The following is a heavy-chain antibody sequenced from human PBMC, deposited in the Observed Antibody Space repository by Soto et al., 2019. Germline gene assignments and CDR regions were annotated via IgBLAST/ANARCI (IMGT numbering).Heavy chain of an antibody. CDR2: IIPIFGTA. J-gene: IGHJ3*01. CDR1: GGTFSSYA. V-gene: IGHV1-69*13. Sequence: SVKVSCKASGGTFSSYAISWVRQAPGQGLEWMGGIIPIFGTANYAQKFQGRVTITADESTSTAYMELSSLRSEDAAVYYCARQGRATSNLSIAVGAFDFWGQGTMVTLSS. D-gene: IGHD6-19*01. CDR3: ARQGRATSNLSIAVGAFDF.